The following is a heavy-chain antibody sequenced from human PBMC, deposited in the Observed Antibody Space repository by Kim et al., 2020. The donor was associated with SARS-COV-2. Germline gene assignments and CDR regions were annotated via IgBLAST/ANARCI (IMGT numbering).Heavy chain of an antibody. CDR2: INHSGST. Sequence: SETLSLTCAVYGGSFSGYYWSWIRQPPGKGLEWIGEINHSGSTNYNPSLKSRVTISVDTSKNQFSLKLSSVTAADTAVYYCARGSRRPPGVWGQGTTVTVSS. D-gene: IGHD3-10*01. CDR1: GGSFSGYY. V-gene: IGHV4-34*01. J-gene: IGHJ6*02. CDR3: ARGSRRPPGV.